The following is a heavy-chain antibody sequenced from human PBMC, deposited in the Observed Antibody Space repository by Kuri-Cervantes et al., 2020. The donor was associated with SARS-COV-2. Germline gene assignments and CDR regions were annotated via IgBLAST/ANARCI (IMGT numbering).Heavy chain of an antibody. D-gene: IGHD6-13*01. Sequence: ASVKVSCKASGYTFTSYDINWVRQATGQGLEWMGWMNPNSGNTGYAQKFQGRVTITRDTSISTAYMELSRLRSDDTAVYYCARAGYSSSWAPGAFDYWGQGTLVTVSS. CDR2: MNPNSGNT. J-gene: IGHJ4*02. V-gene: IGHV1-8*03. CDR1: GYTFTSYD. CDR3: ARAGYSSSWAPGAFDY.